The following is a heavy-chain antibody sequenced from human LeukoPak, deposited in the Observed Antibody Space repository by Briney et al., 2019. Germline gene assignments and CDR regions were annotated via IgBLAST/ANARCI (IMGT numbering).Heavy chain of an antibody. CDR1: GGSFSGYY. CDR3: ASARIGYCSSTSCSPDAFDI. D-gene: IGHD2-2*01. CDR2: INHSGST. Sequence: PSETLSLTCAVYGGSFSGYYWSWIRQPPGKRLEWIGEINHSGSTNYNPSLKSRVTISVDTSKNHFSLKLSSVTAADTAVYYCASARIGYCSSTSCSPDAFDIWGQGTMVTVSS. J-gene: IGHJ3*02. V-gene: IGHV4-34*01.